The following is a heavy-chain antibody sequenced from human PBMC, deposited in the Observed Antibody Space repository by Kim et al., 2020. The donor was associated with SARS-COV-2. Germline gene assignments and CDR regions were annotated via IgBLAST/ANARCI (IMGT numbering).Heavy chain of an antibody. CDR1: GGSFSGYY. D-gene: IGHD1-20*01. Sequence: SETLSLTCAVYGGSFSGYYWSWIRQPPGKGLEWIGEINHSGSTNYNPSLKSRVTISVDTSKNQFSLKLSSVTAADTAVYYCARVSRVLPPDNWFDPWGQGTLVTASS. CDR3: ARVSRVLPPDNWFDP. CDR2: INHSGST. V-gene: IGHV4-34*01. J-gene: IGHJ5*02.